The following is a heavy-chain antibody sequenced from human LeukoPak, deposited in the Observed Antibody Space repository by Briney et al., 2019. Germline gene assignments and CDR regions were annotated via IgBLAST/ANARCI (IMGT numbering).Heavy chain of an antibody. Sequence: GGSLRFSCAASGFSFENYNMHWVRQPPGKGLEWVSLISWDGDTTHFADSVKGRFNISRDNSKNSLYLQMNSLRTEDTALHYCATGPTSTRFEYWGKGTLVTVSP. D-gene: IGHD1-1*01. CDR2: ISWDGDTT. CDR1: GFSFENYN. V-gene: IGHV3-43*01. CDR3: ATGPTSTRFEY. J-gene: IGHJ4*02.